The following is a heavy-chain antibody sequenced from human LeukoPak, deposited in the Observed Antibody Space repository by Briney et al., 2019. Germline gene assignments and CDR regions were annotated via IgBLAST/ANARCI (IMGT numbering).Heavy chain of an antibody. V-gene: IGHV3-7*01. CDR1: GFTFSDYW. D-gene: IGHD4-11*01. J-gene: IGHJ4*02. CDR2: IKQGGSEQ. CDR3: ATTTAGFDY. Sequence: PGGSLRLSCAASGFTFSDYWMSWVRQAPGKGLEWVANIKQGGSEQYYVDSVKGRFTISRDNAKNSLFLQMNSLRAEGTAVYYCATTTAGFDYWGQGTLVTVSS.